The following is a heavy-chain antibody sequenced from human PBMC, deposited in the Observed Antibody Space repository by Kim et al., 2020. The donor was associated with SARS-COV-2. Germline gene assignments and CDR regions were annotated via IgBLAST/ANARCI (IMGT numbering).Heavy chain of an antibody. V-gene: IGHV3-11*05. CDR3: ARVDSSGWTRSPYYFDY. J-gene: IGHJ4*02. D-gene: IGHD6-19*01. CDR1: GFTFSDYY. CDR2: ISSSSSYT. Sequence: GGSLRLSCAASGFTFSDYYMSWIRQAPGKGLEWVSYISSSSSYTNYADSVKGRFTISRDNAKNSLYLQMNSLRAEDTAVYYCARVDSSGWTRSPYYFDYWGQGTLVTVSS.